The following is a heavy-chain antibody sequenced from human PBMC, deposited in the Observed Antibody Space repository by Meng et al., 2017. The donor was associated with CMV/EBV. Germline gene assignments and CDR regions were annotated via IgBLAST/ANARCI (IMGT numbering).Heavy chain of an antibody. CDR2: IRYDGSNN. CDR1: GFTFSSYG. V-gene: IGHV3-30*02. D-gene: IGHD5-18*01. J-gene: IGHJ4*02. Sequence: GGFLRCSCPASGFTFSSYGRHWAPQAPGKGLEWVASIRYDGSNNNYADSVKGRFTLTRDNSKNALYLQMNSLSSQDTAVYYGADRKGGNSYGDFDYWGQGTLVTVSS. CDR3: ADRKGGNSYGDFDY.